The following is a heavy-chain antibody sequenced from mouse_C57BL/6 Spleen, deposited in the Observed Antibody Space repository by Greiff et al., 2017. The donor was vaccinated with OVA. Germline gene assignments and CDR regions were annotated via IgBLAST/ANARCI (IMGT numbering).Heavy chain of an antibody. Sequence: QVQLQQSGAELVRPGTSVKVSCKASGYAFTNYLIEWVKQRPGQGLEWIGVINPGSGGTNYNEKFKGKATLSADKSSSTAYMQLSSLTSEDSAVYFCAREGWALFAYWGQGTLVTVSA. V-gene: IGHV1-54*01. CDR3: AREGWALFAY. CDR1: GYAFTNYL. CDR2: INPGSGGT. D-gene: IGHD3-3*01. J-gene: IGHJ3*01.